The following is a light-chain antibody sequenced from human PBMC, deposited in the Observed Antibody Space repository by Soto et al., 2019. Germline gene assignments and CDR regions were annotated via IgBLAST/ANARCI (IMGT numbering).Light chain of an antibody. CDR3: QSWGGGVHWV. CDR2: EGI. CDR1: SSTVGGFNV. J-gene: IGLJ3*02. V-gene: IGLV2-23*01. Sequence: QSALTQPASVSGSPGQSITISCTGTSSTVGGFNVVSWYQQHPGKAPKVIIYEGIKRPSGVSNRFSGSNSGSTASLTISGLQAEDEADYYCQSWGGGVHWVFGGGTKLTVL.